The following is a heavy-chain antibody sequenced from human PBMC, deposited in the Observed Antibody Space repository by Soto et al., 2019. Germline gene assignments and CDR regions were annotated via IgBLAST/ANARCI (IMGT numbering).Heavy chain of an antibody. Sequence: QVQLVQSGAEVKKPGSSVKVSCKASGGTFSSYAISWVRQAPGQGLEWMGGIIPIFGTANYAQKFQGRVTMTADESXNTXYXALSSLRSEDTAVYYCARDGSYCGGDCYSVNEYFQHWGQGTLVTVSS. J-gene: IGHJ1*01. CDR1: GGTFSSYA. CDR2: IIPIFGTA. D-gene: IGHD2-21*02. CDR3: ARDGSYCGGDCYSVNEYFQH. V-gene: IGHV1-69*12.